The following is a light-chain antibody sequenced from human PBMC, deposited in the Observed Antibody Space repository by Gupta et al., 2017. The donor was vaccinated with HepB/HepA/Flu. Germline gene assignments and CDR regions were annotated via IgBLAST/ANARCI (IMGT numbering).Light chain of an antibody. CDR1: QSIIKY. V-gene: IGKV1-39*01. CDR3: QQSYSSHT. CDR2: AAY. J-gene: IGKJ4*01. Sequence: DIHLTQSPSSLSASVGDRVTITCRASQSIIKYLSWYQKKPGKAPKLLIYAAYRWQSGVPSRFSGSGSETYFTLTSRRRQPEDFATYYWQQSYSSHTFGGGTKVEI.